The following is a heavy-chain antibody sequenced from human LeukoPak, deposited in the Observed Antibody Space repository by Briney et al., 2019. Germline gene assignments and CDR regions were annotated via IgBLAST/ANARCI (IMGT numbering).Heavy chain of an antibody. Sequence: GGSLRLSCAASGFTFSRYAMHWVRQAPGKGLEWVAVISYDGSNKYYADSVKGRFTISRDNSKNTLYLQMNSLRAEDTAVYYCARVMDNNFWSGQDYWGQGTLVTVSS. V-gene: IGHV3-30-3*01. CDR1: GFTFSRYA. CDR2: ISYDGSNK. J-gene: IGHJ4*02. CDR3: ARVMDNNFWSGQDY. D-gene: IGHD3-3*01.